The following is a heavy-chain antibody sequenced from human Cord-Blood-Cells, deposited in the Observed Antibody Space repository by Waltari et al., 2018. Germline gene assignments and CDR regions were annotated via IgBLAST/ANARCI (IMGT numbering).Heavy chain of an antibody. J-gene: IGHJ2*01. D-gene: IGHD1-26*01. CDR2: INPNSGGT. Sequence: QVQLVKSGAEVKKPGASVTVSCKASGYTFTGYYMHWVRQAPGQGLEWMGWINPNSGGTNYAQKFQGRVTMTRDTSISTAYMELSRLRSDDTAVYYCARTRSGGIWYFDLWGRGTLVTVSS. CDR1: GYTFTGYY. V-gene: IGHV1-2*02. CDR3: ARTRSGGIWYFDL.